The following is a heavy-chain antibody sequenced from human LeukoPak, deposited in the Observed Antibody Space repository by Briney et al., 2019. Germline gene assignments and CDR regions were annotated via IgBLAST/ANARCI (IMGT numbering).Heavy chain of an antibody. CDR3: AKDERWRRSDFHGAFDY. J-gene: IGHJ4*02. CDR1: GFTFSSYG. V-gene: IGHV3-30*02. D-gene: IGHD2-21*02. CDR2: IRSDGSTK. Sequence: PGGPLRLSCAASGFTFSSYGIHWVRQAPGKGLEWVAFIRSDGSTKYCADSVGGRFTISRDNSKNTLYVQMNSLRAEDTAVYYCAKDERWRRSDFHGAFDYWGQGALVTVSS.